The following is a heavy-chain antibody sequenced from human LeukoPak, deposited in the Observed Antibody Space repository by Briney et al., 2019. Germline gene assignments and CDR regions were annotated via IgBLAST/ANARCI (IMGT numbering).Heavy chain of an antibody. CDR3: ARRLRDYYDSSGYHNFDY. CDR2: ICYSGST. Sequence: SETLSLTCTVSGGSISSSIYCWGWIRQPPGKGLEWIGSICYSGSTYYNPSLKSRVTISVDASKNQFSLKLSSVTAADTAVYYCARRLRDYYDSSGYHNFDYWGQGTLVTVSS. V-gene: IGHV4-39*01. J-gene: IGHJ4*02. CDR1: GGSISSSIYC. D-gene: IGHD3-22*01.